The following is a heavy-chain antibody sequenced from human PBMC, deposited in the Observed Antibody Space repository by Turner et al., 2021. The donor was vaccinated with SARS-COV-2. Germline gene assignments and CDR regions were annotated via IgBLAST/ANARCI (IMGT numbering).Heavy chain of an antibody. J-gene: IGHJ4*02. Sequence: EVQLLESGGGLVQCGGSLRLFFAASGFTFSSYSMSWVRQAPGKGLEWVSAISGSGGMTYYANAVKGRFTISRDNSKNTLYLQMNSLRAEDTAVYYCAKGHSGYDLFFDYWGQGTLVTVSS. D-gene: IGHD5-12*01. CDR3: AKGHSGYDLFFDY. V-gene: IGHV3-23*01. CDR1: GFTFSSYS. CDR2: ISGSGGMT.